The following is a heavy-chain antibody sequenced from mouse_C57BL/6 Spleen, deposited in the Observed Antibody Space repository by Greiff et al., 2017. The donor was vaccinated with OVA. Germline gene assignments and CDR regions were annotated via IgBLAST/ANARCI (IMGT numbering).Heavy chain of an antibody. J-gene: IGHJ1*03. D-gene: IGHD4-1*02. Sequence: EVQGVESGGGLVQSGRSLRLSCATSGFTFSDFYMEWVRQAPGKGLEWIAASRNKANDYTTEYSASVKGRFIVSRDTSQSILYLQMNALRAEDTAIYYCARATGGYFDVWGTGTTVTVSS. CDR1: GFTFSDFY. CDR2: SRNKANDYTT. CDR3: ARATGGYFDV. V-gene: IGHV7-1*01.